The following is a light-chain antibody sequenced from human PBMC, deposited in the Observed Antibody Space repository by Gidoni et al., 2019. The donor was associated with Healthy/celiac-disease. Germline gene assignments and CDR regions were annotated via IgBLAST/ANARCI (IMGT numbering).Light chain of an antibody. J-gene: IGKJ4*01. CDR3: QQRRA. CDR2: DAS. Sequence: VFTHSPATLSLSPGERATLSCRASQSVSSYLAWYQQKPGQAPRLLIYDASNRATGIPARFSGSGSGTDCTLTSSSLEPEDFAGYYCQQRRAFGGGTKVEIK. CDR1: QSVSSY. V-gene: IGKV3-11*01.